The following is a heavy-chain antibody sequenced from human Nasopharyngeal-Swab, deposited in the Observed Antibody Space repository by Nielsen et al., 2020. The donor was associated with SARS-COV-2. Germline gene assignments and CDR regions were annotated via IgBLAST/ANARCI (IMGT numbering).Heavy chain of an antibody. CDR2: IYPGDSDT. D-gene: IGHD2-2*01. CDR3: ARHAAESYCSSTSCHQAFVP. V-gene: IGHV5-51*01. Sequence: GESLKISCEGSGYSFTSYWISWVRQMPGKGLEWMGIIYPGDSDTRYSQSFQGQFTISADKSISTAYLQLSSLKASDTAMYYCARHAAESYCSSTSCHQAFVPWGQGTLVTVS. CDR1: GYSFTSYW. J-gene: IGHJ5*02.